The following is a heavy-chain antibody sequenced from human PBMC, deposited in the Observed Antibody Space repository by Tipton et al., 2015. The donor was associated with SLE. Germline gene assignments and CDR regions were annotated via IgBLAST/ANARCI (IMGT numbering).Heavy chain of an antibody. CDR2: ISPSNGYT. V-gene: IGHV1-46*01. CDR1: GYTFTRYN. CDR3: ARSGSYFGWFDP. D-gene: IGHD1-26*01. J-gene: IGHJ5*02. Sequence: QLVQSGPEVKKPGASVKVSCKASGYTFTRYNLHWVRQAPGQGLEWLGTISPSNGYTDYARNFQGRVTMARDTSTSTVYMGLYSLRSEDTAVYYCARSGSYFGWFDPWGQGTLVTVSS.